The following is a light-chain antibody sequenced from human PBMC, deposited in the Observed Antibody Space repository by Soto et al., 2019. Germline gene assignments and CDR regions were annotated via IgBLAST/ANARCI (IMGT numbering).Light chain of an antibody. CDR2: GAS. J-gene: IGKJ2*01. Sequence: EIVMTQSPATLSVSPGERAAVSCRASQSVSSNFAWYQQKPGQAPRLLIYGASTRATGIPARFSGSGSGTEFTLTISSLQSEDYAVYYCHQYNNWPYTFGQGTKLEIK. CDR1: QSVSSN. CDR3: HQYNNWPYT. V-gene: IGKV3-15*01.